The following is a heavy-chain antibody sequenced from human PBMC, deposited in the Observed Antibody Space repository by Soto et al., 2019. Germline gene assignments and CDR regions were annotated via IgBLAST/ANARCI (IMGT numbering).Heavy chain of an antibody. D-gene: IGHD3-22*01. Sequence: ASGFTFSSYGMHWVRQAPGKGLEWVAVISYDGSNKYYADSVKGRFTISRDNSKNTLYLQMNSLRAEDTAVYYCARAPHYYDSSGLYYYGMDVWGQGTTVTVSS. J-gene: IGHJ6*02. CDR2: ISYDGSNK. CDR3: ARAPHYYDSSGLYYYGMDV. V-gene: IGHV3-30*03. CDR1: GFTFSSYG.